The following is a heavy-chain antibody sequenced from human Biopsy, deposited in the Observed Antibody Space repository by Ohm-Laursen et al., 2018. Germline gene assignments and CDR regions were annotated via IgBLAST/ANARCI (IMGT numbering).Heavy chain of an antibody. Sequence: SQTLSLPCPVSRASLSHYSWPWLRQSPGTGLDWLGSLSYPGRPTYHPSVKSRVPISVDTSKPQFSLKLTSVTAADPAVYFCARDSRGGHLNTTLITGKNLDSWGQGILVTVSS. V-gene: IGHV4-59*01. CDR2: LSYPGRP. CDR3: ARDSRGGHLNTTLITGKNLDS. CDR1: RASLSHYS. D-gene: IGHD3-16*01. J-gene: IGHJ4*02.